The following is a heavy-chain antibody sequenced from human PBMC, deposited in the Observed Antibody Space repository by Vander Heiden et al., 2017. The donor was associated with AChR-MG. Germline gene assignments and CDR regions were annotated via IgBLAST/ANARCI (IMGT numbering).Heavy chain of an antibody. J-gene: IGHJ4*02. Sequence: QVQLQKSGPGLVKPSQTLSLTCAIPGESVPSNSPAWNWIRQSPWRGLEWLGRTSYRSKWYNDYAVSVNSRLTINPDSSKNQFSLQLNSVTPEDTAVYYCAGEGAAAGPFDCWGQGTLVTVSS. CDR3: AGEGAAAGPFDC. V-gene: IGHV6-1*01. CDR2: TSYRSKWYN. CDR1: GESVPSNSPA. D-gene: IGHD6-13*01.